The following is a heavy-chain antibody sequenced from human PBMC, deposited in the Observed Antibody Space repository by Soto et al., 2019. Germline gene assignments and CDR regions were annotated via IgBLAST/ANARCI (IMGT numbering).Heavy chain of an antibody. CDR2: VKQDGSEK. CDR1: GFTFSTYW. V-gene: IGHV3-7*05. Sequence: EVQLVESGGGLVQPGGSLRLSCAASGFTFSTYWMTWVRQAPGKGLEWVAHVKQDGSEKYNVDSVKGRFTISRDDAKNSLYLQMNGLRAEDTAVYSCARGGGHTYGRLPGVYWGQGIVVTVSS. J-gene: IGHJ4*02. CDR3: ARGGGHTYGRLPGVY. D-gene: IGHD5-18*01.